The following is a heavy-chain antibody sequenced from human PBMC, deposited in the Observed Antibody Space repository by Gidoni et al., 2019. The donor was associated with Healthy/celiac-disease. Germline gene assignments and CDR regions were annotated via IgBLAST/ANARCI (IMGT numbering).Heavy chain of an antibody. Sequence: EVQLVQSGAEVKKPGESLKISCKGSGYSFTSYWIGWGRQMPGKGLEWMGIIFPGDSDTRYSPSFQGQVTISADKSISTAYLQWSSLKASDTAMYYCARRSDGGILRFLEWRKENWYFDLWGRGTLVTVSS. CDR3: ARRSDGGILRFLEWRKENWYFDL. V-gene: IGHV5-51*01. D-gene: IGHD3-3*01. CDR1: GYSFTSYW. J-gene: IGHJ2*01. CDR2: IFPGDSDT.